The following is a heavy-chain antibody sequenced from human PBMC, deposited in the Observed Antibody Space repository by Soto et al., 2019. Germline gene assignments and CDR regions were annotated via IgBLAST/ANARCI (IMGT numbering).Heavy chain of an antibody. CDR3: AKAGLRGSYYYYGMDV. CDR1: GFTFSSYG. J-gene: IGHJ6*02. Sequence: QVQLVESGGGVVQPGRSLRLSCAASGFTFSSYGMHWVRQAPGKGLEWVAVISYDGSNKYYADSVKGRFTISRDNSKNTLYLQMNSLRDEDTAVYYCAKAGLRGSYYYYGMDVWGQGTTVTVSS. V-gene: IGHV3-30*18. CDR2: ISYDGSNK.